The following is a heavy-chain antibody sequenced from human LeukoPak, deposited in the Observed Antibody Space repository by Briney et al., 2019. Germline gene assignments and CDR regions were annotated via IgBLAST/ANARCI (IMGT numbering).Heavy chain of an antibody. V-gene: IGHV1-2*02. CDR2: INPNSGGT. D-gene: IGHD3-22*01. CDR1: GYTFTGYY. CDR3: ARGRRHYDSSDYYYEGDGFDI. J-gene: IGHJ3*02. Sequence: ASVKVSCKASGYTFTGYYMHWVRQAPRQGLEWMGWINPNSGGTNCAQKFQGRVTMTRDTSISTAYMELSRLRSDDTAVYYCARGRRHYDSSDYYYEGDGFDIWGQGTMVTVSS.